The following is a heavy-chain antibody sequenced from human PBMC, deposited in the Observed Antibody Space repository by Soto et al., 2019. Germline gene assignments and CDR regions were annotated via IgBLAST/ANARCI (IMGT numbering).Heavy chain of an antibody. V-gene: IGHV2-5*01. Sequence: QITLKESGPTLVRPTQTLTLTCTFSGFSLSTSGLGVGWIRQPPGKALEWLALIYWNDDKRYSPSLKARLTIHKDTSKNQVVLTMTNMDPVDTATYYCAHRPRGWYLFDYWGQGTLVTVSS. J-gene: IGHJ4*02. CDR1: GFSLSTSGLG. D-gene: IGHD6-19*01. CDR3: AHRPRGWYLFDY. CDR2: IYWNDDK.